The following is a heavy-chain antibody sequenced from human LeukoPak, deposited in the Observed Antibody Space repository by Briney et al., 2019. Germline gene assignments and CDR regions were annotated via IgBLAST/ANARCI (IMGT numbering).Heavy chain of an antibody. Sequence: SETLSPTCAVSGVSIDDYYWAWVRQTPGKGLEWIGEINHSGYTNDSPSLKSRVTLSIDTSRKQFSLNLRSVTVADAGTYYCTRMTTGHDYWGQGTLVTVSS. V-gene: IGHV4-34*01. CDR1: GVSIDDYY. CDR2: INHSGYT. CDR3: TRMTTGHDY. J-gene: IGHJ4*02. D-gene: IGHD4-17*01.